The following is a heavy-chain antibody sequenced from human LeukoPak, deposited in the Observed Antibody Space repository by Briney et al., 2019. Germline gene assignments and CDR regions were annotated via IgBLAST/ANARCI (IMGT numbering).Heavy chain of an antibody. CDR1: GFTFDDYA. Sequence: GGSLRLSCAASGFTFDDYAMHWVRQAPGKGLEWVSGISWNSGSIGYADSVKGRFTISRDNAKNSLYLQMNSLRAEDTAVYYCARDRQFTYYYDSSGYYFDYWGQGTLVTVSS. CDR2: ISWNSGSI. CDR3: ARDRQFTYYYDSSGYYFDY. D-gene: IGHD3-22*01. J-gene: IGHJ4*02. V-gene: IGHV3-9*01.